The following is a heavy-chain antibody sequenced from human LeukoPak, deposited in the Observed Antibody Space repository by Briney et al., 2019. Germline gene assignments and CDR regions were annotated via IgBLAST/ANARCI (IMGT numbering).Heavy chain of an antibody. CDR3: EKNTAYDILTGYDNGYFDY. V-gene: IGHV3-23*01. Sequence: GGSLRLSCAASGVTFSSYGMSWVRQAPGKGQELVSAISVSGGSTYYADPVKSRLTISRDNSKNTLYLQMNSLRAEDTAVYFFEKNTAYDILTGYDNGYFDYWGQGTLVTVSS. J-gene: IGHJ4*02. D-gene: IGHD3-9*01. CDR1: GVTFSSYG. CDR2: ISVSGGST.